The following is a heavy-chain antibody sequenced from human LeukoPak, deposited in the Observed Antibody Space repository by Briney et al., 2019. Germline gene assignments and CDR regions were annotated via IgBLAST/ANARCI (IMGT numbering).Heavy chain of an antibody. J-gene: IGHJ5*02. D-gene: IGHD3-22*01. CDR1: GGSISSGSYY. CDR3: AREYYYDSSGYANSNWFDP. V-gene: IGHV4-61*02. CDR2: IYTSGIT. Sequence: SETLSLTCTVSGGSISSGSYYWSWIRQPAGKGLEWIGRIYTSGITNYNPSLKSRVTISVDTSKNQFSLKLSSVTAADTAVYYCAREYYYDSSGYANSNWFDPWGQGTLVTVSS.